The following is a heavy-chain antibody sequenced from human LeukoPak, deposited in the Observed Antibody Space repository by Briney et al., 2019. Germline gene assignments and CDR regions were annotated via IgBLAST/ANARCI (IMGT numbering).Heavy chain of an antibody. J-gene: IGHJ4*02. CDR1: GFTVSSNY. V-gene: IGHV3-48*02. CDR2: ISSSSSTI. CDR3: ARAFYYYGSGSYLVDY. D-gene: IGHD3-10*01. Sequence: GSLRLSCAASGFTVSSNYMSWVRQAPGKGLEWVSYISSSSSTIYYADSVKGRFTISRDNAKNSLYLQMNSLRDEDTAVYYCARAFYYYGSGSYLVDYWGQGTLVTVSS.